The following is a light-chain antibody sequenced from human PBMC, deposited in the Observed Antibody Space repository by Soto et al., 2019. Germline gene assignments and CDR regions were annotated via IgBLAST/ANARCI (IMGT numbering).Light chain of an antibody. CDR3: QQYGGSWT. V-gene: IGKV3-20*01. CDR2: GTA. J-gene: IGKJ1*01. Sequence: LTEYHSSLSLSAVKGAALSCGASQNISSTYVASYQQKPGQAPRLLIYGTANRGTGIPDRFSGSGAGTDVTLTIRRLEPEDFAVYYWQQYGGSWTYAQGTKVDIK. CDR1: QNISSTY.